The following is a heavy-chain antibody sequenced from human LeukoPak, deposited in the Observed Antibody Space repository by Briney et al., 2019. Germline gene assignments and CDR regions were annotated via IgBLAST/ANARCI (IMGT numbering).Heavy chain of an antibody. D-gene: IGHD3-10*01. CDR1: GFTFSSYG. V-gene: IGHV3-33*06. Sequence: GGSLRLSCAASGFTFSSYGMDWVRQAPGKGLEWVAVIGYDGSNKHYADSVKGRFTIYRHNSKNTLYLPMNSLRAEDTAVYYCAKGTKDYGSGSYYREDHDGFDIWGQGTMVTVSS. CDR3: AKGTKDYGSGSYYREDHDGFDI. J-gene: IGHJ3*02. CDR2: IGYDGSNK.